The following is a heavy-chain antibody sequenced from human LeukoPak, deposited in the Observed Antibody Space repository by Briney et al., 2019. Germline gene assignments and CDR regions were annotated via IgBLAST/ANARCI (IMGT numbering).Heavy chain of an antibody. Sequence: SETLSLTCAVPGGSISSSNWWSWVRQPPGKGLEWIGEIYHGGSTYYNPSLKSRVTISVDTSKNQFSLKLSSVTAADTAVYYCARGDPGSSSWYYYYYMDVWGKGTTVTVSS. J-gene: IGHJ6*03. D-gene: IGHD6-13*01. V-gene: IGHV4-4*02. CDR3: ARGDPGSSSWYYYYYMDV. CDR1: GGSISSSNW. CDR2: IYHGGST.